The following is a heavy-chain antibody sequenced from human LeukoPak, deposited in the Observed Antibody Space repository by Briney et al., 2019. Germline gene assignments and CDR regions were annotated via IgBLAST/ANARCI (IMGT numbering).Heavy chain of an antibody. V-gene: IGHV3-21*01. CDR2: ISSSSSYI. J-gene: IGHJ3*02. D-gene: IGHD3-10*01. CDR3: ARAGGWFGDYAFDI. Sequence: GGSLRLSCAASGFAFNNYVMTWVRQAPGKGLEWVSSISSSSSYIYYADSVKGRFTISRDNAKNSLYLQMNSLRAEDTAVYYCARAGGWFGDYAFDIWGQGTMVTVSS. CDR1: GFAFNNYV.